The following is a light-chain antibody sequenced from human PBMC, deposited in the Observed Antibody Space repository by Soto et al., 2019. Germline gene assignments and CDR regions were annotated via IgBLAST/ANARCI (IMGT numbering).Light chain of an antibody. V-gene: IGKV3-20*01. Sequence: SQSAGTLSLSTGERATLSCRASQSISSNYLAWYQQKPGQSPRLLIYGASSRATGIPDRFSGRGSGTDFTLTISRLEPEDFAVYFCQQYGDMWTFGQRTKVAIK. J-gene: IGKJ1*01. CDR1: QSISSNY. CDR3: QQYGDMWT. CDR2: GAS.